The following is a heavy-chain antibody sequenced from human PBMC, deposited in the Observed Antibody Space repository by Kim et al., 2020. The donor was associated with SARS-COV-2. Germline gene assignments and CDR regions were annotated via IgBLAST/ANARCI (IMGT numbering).Heavy chain of an antibody. CDR3: AKEGPGLLWFGELLNHYYYGMDV. CDR1: GFTFSSYG. Sequence: GGSLRLSCAASGFTFSSYGMHWVRQAPGKGLEWVAVISYDGSNKYYADSVKGRFTISRDNSKNTLYLQMNSLRAEDTAVYYCAKEGPGLLWFGELLNHYYYGMDVWGQGTTGTVSS. J-gene: IGHJ6*02. V-gene: IGHV3-30*18. D-gene: IGHD3-10*01. CDR2: ISYDGSNK.